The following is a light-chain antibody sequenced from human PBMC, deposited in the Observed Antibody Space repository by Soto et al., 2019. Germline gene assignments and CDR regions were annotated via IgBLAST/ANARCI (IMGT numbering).Light chain of an antibody. CDR2: AAS. Sequence: DIQMTQSPSSLSASVGDRVTITCRASQSISIYLNWYHQKPGKAPDLLIYAASSLKSGVPSRFSGSGSGTHFTLTITGLQPADFATYYCQQNFSIPITFGQGTRLEIK. J-gene: IGKJ5*01. CDR1: QSISIY. CDR3: QQNFSIPIT. V-gene: IGKV1-39*01.